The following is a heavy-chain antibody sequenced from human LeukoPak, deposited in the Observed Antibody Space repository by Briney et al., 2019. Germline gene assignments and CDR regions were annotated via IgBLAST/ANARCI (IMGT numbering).Heavy chain of an antibody. CDR3: ARGTYYYDSSGYRHFDY. D-gene: IGHD3-22*01. CDR2: IYPGDSDT. Sequence: GESLKISCKGSGYSFTSYWIGWVRQMPGKSLEWMGIIYPGDSDTRYSPSFQGQVTISADKSISTAYLQWSSLKASDTAMYYCARGTYYYDSSGYRHFDYWGQGTLVTVSS. CDR1: GYSFTSYW. V-gene: IGHV5-51*01. J-gene: IGHJ4*02.